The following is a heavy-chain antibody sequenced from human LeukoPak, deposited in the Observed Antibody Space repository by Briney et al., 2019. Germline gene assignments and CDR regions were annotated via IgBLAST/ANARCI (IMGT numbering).Heavy chain of an antibody. CDR2: IYYSGST. CDR1: GGSISSYY. V-gene: IGHV4-59*05. Sequence: SETLSLTCTVSGGSISSYYWSWIRQPPGKGLEWIGSIYYSGSTYYNPSLKSRVTISVDTSKNQFSLKLSSVTAADTAVYYCARHEKWLVDYWGQGTLVTVSS. CDR3: ARHEKWLVDY. D-gene: IGHD6-19*01. J-gene: IGHJ4*02.